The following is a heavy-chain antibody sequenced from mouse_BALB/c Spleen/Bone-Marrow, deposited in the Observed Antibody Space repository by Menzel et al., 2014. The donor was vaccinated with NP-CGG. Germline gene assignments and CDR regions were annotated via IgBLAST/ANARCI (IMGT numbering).Heavy chain of an antibody. CDR2: ISYSGST. Sequence: EVKLIESGPSLVKPSQTLSLTCSVTGDSITSGYWNWIRKFPGNKLEYMGYISYSGSTYYNPSLKSRISITRDTSKNQYYLQLNSVTTEDTAPYYCARGRAMGFAYWGQGTLVTVSA. J-gene: IGHJ3*01. CDR1: GDSITSGY. V-gene: IGHV3-8*02. D-gene: IGHD1-1*02. CDR3: ARGRAMGFAY.